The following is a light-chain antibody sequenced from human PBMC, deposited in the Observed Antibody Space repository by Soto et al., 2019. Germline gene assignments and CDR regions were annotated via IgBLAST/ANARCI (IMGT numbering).Light chain of an antibody. CDR1: QSVSSSY. CDR3: QQYGSSQIT. CDR2: GAS. Sequence: EIVLTQAPGTLSLSAGERATLSCSASQSVSSSYLAWYQQKPGQAPRLLIYGASSRATGIPDRFSGSGSGTDFTLTISRLEPEDFAVYYCQQYGSSQITFGQGTRLEIK. V-gene: IGKV3-20*01. J-gene: IGKJ5*01.